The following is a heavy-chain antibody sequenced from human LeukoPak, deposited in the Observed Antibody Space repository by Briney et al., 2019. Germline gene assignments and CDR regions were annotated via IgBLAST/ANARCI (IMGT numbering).Heavy chain of an antibody. V-gene: IGHV3-74*01. CDR2: INSDGSST. D-gene: IGHD6-19*01. CDR1: GFTFSSYW. Sequence: PGGSLRLSCAASGFTFSSYWMHWVRQAPGKGLVWVSRINSDGSSTSYADSVKGRFTISRDNAKNTLYLQMNSLRAEDTAVYYCARAPYSSGWYPHVYYYYGIDVWGQGTTVTVSS. J-gene: IGHJ6*02. CDR3: ARAPYSSGWYPHVYYYYGIDV.